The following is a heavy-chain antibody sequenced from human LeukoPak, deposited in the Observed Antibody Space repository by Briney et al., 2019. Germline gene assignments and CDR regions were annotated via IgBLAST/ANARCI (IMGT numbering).Heavy chain of an antibody. CDR2: IKTDGRIT. CDR1: GFSFSVYW. CDR3: ARSDTAMGEDY. J-gene: IGHJ4*02. D-gene: IGHD5-18*01. V-gene: IGHV3-74*01. Sequence: GGSLRLSCAASGFSFSVYWMHWVRQAPGKGPVWVSRIKTDGRITDYADSVKGRFTISRDNAKNSLYLQMNSLRAEDTAVYYCARSDTAMGEDYWGQGTLVTVSS.